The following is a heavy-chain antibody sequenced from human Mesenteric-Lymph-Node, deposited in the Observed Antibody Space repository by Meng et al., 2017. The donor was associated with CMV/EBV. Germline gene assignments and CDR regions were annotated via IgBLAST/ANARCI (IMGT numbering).Heavy chain of an antibody. V-gene: IGHV3-11*01. CDR2: ISSSGGTI. Sequence: SGFTFSGYYMSWLRQAPGKGLEWVSFISSSGGTIYYADSVKGRFNISRDNAKKSLYLQLNSLRVDDTAVYFCARDQSGSTWNPVFDYWGRGILVTVSS. D-gene: IGHD3-10*01. CDR3: ARDQSGSTWNPVFDY. CDR1: GFTFSGYY. J-gene: IGHJ4*02.